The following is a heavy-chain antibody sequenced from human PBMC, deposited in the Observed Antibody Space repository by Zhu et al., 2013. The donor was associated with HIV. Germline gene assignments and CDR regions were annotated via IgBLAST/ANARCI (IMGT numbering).Heavy chain of an antibody. V-gene: IGHV1-18*01. D-gene: IGHD3-3*01. CDR2: ISTHNDNT. CDR1: GYNFSTFG. Sequence: QVQLVQSAPDVKNSGASLKISCKTFGYNFSTFGISWVRQAPGQGLEWIGWISTHNDNTYFAQKFRDRVTVTTDTSSNTTHLFLWRLRSDDAAIYYCARNTLRSLDYWGQGTLVTVSS. CDR3: ARNTLRSLDY. J-gene: IGHJ4*02.